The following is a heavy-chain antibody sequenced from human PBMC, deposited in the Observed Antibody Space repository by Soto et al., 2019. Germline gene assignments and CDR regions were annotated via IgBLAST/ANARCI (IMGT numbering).Heavy chain of an antibody. CDR1: GFTFISYA. Sequence: GGSLRLSCGASGFTFISYAMSWVRHVPGKGLELISSISGSGANTWYAGSVQGRFIISRDNSKSTVSLHMSSLRVEDTAIYYCARDRATFDSWGQGTLVTVSS. V-gene: IGHV3-23*01. J-gene: IGHJ4*02. CDR3: ARDRATFDS. D-gene: IGHD1-26*01. CDR2: ISGSGANT.